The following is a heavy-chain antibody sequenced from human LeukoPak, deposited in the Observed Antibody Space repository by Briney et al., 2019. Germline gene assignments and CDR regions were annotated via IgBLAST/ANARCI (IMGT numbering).Heavy chain of an antibody. J-gene: IGHJ4*02. CDR1: GFSFSSYS. Sequence: GGSLRLSCVASGFSFSSYSMNWVRQAPGKGLEWVSTNSSGTGSYIYYADSVRGRFTISRDNAKNSLYLQMNSLRAEDTAVYYCARCSGVFGSSGYWGQGTLVTVSS. CDR3: ARCSGVFGSSGY. V-gene: IGHV3-21*01. CDR2: NSSGTGSYI. D-gene: IGHD6-6*01.